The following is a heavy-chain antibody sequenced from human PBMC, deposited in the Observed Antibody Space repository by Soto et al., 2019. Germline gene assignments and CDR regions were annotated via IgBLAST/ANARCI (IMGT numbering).Heavy chain of an antibody. J-gene: IGHJ6*02. D-gene: IGHD3-10*01. CDR2: VSAYNGNT. V-gene: IGHV1-18*01. Sequence: QVQLVQSGAEVKKPGASVKVSCRASGYTFTGYGISWVRQAPGQGLEWMGWVSAYNGNTNYVQKVQGRVTMTTDSXTSTAFMELRSLRFDDTAVYYCARDTGALIWFREVDYGMDVWGLGTTVTVSS. CDR1: GYTFTGYG. CDR3: ARDTGALIWFREVDYGMDV.